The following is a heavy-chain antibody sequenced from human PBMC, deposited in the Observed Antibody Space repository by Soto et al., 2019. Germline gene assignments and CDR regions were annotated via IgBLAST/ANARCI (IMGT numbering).Heavy chain of an antibody. Sequence: ASVKVCCKASGYTFTSYRISSARQAPGQGLEWMGWISAYNGNTNYAQKLQGRVTMTTDTSTSTAYMELRSLRSDDTAVSYCARDQKATDSSSWRRYFQHWGQGTLVTVS. CDR3: ARDQKATDSSSWRRYFQH. J-gene: IGHJ1*01. V-gene: IGHV1-18*01. CDR2: ISAYNGNT. CDR1: GYTFTSYR. D-gene: IGHD6-13*01.